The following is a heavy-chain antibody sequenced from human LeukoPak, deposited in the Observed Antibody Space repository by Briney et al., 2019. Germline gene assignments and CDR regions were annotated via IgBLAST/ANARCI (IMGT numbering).Heavy chain of an antibody. V-gene: IGHV3-30-3*01. J-gene: IGHJ6*02. CDR3: ARDRGSGGYYYGMDV. Sequence: SCKVSGYTLTELSMHWVRQAPGKGLEWVAVISYDGSNKYYADSVKGRFTISRDNSKNTLYLQMNSLRAEDTAVYYCARDRGSGGYYYGMDVWGQGTTVTVSS. CDR1: GYTLTELS. CDR2: ISYDGSNK. D-gene: IGHD2-15*01.